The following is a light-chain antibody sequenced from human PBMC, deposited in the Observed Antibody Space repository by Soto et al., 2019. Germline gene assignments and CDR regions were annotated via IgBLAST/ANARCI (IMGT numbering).Light chain of an antibody. CDR1: QGIRDY. V-gene: IGKV1-9*01. Sequence: IQLTQSPSSLSASVGDRVTITCRASQGIRDYLAGYQQKPGKAPKLLIYAASVLEIGVPSRFSGSGSGTDFTLTISSLQPEDFATYYCQQLNSYPFTFGPGAKVDIK. CDR3: QQLNSYPFT. J-gene: IGKJ3*01. CDR2: AAS.